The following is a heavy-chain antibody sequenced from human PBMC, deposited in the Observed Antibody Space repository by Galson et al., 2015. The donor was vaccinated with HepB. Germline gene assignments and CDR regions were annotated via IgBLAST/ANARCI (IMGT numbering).Heavy chain of an antibody. D-gene: IGHD1-26*01. CDR3: ARAVGATPDYYYYYMDV. CDR1: GGTFSSYA. CDR2: IIPIFGTA. V-gene: IGHV1-69*13. J-gene: IGHJ6*03. Sequence: SVKVSCKASGGTFSSYAISWVRQAPGQGLEWMGGIIPIFGTANYAQKFQGRVTITADESTSTAYMELSSLRSEDTAVYYCARAVGATPDYYYYYMDVWGKGTTVTVSS.